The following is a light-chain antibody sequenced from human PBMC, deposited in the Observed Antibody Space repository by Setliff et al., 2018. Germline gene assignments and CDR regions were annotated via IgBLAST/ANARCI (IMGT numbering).Light chain of an antibody. CDR2: DFK. CDR3: CSYAGGSAFA. Sequence: QSVLPQPASVSGSPGQSITISCTGTSRDVGYYNLVSWYQQHTGKAPKVILYDFKTRPSGVSDRFSGSKSGTTASLTISGLQAEDEADYYCCSYAGGSAFAFGTGTKVTVL. J-gene: IGLJ1*01. CDR1: SRDVGYYNL. V-gene: IGLV2-23*02.